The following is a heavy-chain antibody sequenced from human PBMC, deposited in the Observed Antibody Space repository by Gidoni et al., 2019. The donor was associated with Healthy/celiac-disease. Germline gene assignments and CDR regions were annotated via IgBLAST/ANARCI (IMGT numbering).Heavy chain of an antibody. CDR2: ISYDGSNK. CDR3: ARDLAGHRMTTDYGMDV. Sequence: QVQLLESGGGVVQPGSSLRLSCAASGFTFSSYAMHWVRQAPGKGLEWVAVISYDGSNKYYADSVKGRFTISRDNSKNTLYLQMNSLRAEDTAVYYCARDLAGHRMTTDYGMDVWGQGTTVTVSS. D-gene: IGHD4-4*01. V-gene: IGHV3-30-3*01. CDR1: GFTFSSYA. J-gene: IGHJ6*02.